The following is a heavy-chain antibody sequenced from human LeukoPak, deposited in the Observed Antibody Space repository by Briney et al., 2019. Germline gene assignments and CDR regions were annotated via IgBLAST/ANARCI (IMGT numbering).Heavy chain of an antibody. Sequence: PSETLSLTCTVSGGSISSYYWSWIRQPPGKGLEWIRYIYYSGSTNYNPSLKSRVTISVDTSKNQFSLKLSSVTAADTAVYYCARDLATMGSGAFDIWGQGTMVTVSS. D-gene: IGHD5-12*01. J-gene: IGHJ3*02. CDR2: IYYSGST. CDR1: GGSISSYY. CDR3: ARDLATMGSGAFDI. V-gene: IGHV4-59*01.